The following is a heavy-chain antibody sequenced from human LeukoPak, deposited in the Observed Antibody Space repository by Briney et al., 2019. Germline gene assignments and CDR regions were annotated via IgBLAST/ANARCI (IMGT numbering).Heavy chain of an antibody. J-gene: IGHJ4*02. CDR3: AKDLFGDYVWGTYRAMDK. Sequence: PTGGSLRLSCAASGFSFSRYGMHWVRQAPGKGLEWVASIRYDGSDTYVADSLKGRLTVSRDNSKDSLYLQMNSLRTEDTAVYYCAKDLFGDYVWGTYRAMDKWGQGTLVTVSS. V-gene: IGHV3-30*02. CDR2: IRYDGSDT. D-gene: IGHD3-16*02. CDR1: GFSFSRYG.